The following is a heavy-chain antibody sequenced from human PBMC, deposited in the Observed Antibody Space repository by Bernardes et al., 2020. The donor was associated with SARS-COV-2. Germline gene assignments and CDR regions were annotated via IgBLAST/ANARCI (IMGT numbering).Heavy chain of an antibody. V-gene: IGHV4-4*07. CDR3: ARDPKGGSSSHY. Sequence: SETLSLTCTVSGGSISSYYWSWIRQSAGRGLEWIGRIYTSGSTNYNPSLKSRVTMSVDTSKNQFSLKLSSVTAADTAVYYCARDPKGGSSSHYWGQGTLVTVSS. CDR1: GGSISSYY. CDR2: IYTSGST. D-gene: IGHD6-13*01. J-gene: IGHJ4*02.